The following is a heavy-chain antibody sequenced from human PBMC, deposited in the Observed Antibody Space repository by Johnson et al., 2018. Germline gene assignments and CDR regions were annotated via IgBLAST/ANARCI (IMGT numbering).Heavy chain of an antibody. CDR1: GFTFSSYG. Sequence: QVQLVESGGGVVQPGRSLRLSCAASGFTFSSYGMHWVRQAPGKGLEWVAVISYDGSNKYYADSVKGRFTISRDNSKNTLYLQMNSLRAEDTAVYYCAKDPGYSGLSGDAFDSWGQGTMVTVSS. V-gene: IGHV3-30*18. J-gene: IGHJ3*02. D-gene: IGHD2-2*02. CDR2: ISYDGSNK. CDR3: AKDPGYSGLSGDAFDS.